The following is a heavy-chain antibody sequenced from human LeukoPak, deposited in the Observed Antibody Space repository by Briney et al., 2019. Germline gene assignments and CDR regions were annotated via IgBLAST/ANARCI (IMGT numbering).Heavy chain of an antibody. V-gene: IGHV4-39*01. CDR2: INYSGST. CDR3: ARHGDLLSPFQT. D-gene: IGHD2-21*02. J-gene: IGHJ5*02. Sequence: PSETLSLTCTVSGGSISSTSYYWGWIRQPPGKGLEWIGTINYSGSTYYNPSLKSRVTISVDTSKNQISLKLNSVTAADTAMYYCARHGDLLSPFQTWGQGTLVTASS. CDR1: GGSISSTSYY.